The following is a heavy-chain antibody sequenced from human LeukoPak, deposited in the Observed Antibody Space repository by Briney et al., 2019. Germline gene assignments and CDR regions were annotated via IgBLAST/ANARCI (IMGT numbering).Heavy chain of an antibody. CDR1: GYTFTGYY. CDR2: INPNSGGT. V-gene: IGHV1-2*06. CDR3: ARDPGGYSSGWYEGWFDP. D-gene: IGHD6-19*01. J-gene: IGHJ5*02. Sequence: ASVTVSCTASGYTFTGYYMHWVRQAPGQGLEWMGRINPNSGGTNYAQKFQGRVTMTRDTSISTAYMELSRLRSDDTAVYYCARDPGGYSSGWYEGWFDPWGQGTLVTVSS.